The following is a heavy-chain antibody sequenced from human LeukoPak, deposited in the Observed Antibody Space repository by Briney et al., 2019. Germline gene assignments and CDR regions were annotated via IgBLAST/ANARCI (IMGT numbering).Heavy chain of an antibody. CDR1: GGSISSYY. CDR2: IYTSGST. CDR3: ARVASGFGVVTGYFDY. D-gene: IGHD3-3*01. Sequence: PSETLSLTCTVSGGSISSYYWSWIRQPAGKGLEWIGRIYTSGSTNYNPSLKSRVTMSVDTSKIQFSLKLSSVTAADTAVYYCARVASGFGVVTGYFDYWGQGTLVTVSS. J-gene: IGHJ4*02. V-gene: IGHV4-4*07.